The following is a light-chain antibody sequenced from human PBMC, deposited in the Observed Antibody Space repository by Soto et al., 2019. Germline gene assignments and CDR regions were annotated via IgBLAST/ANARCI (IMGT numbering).Light chain of an antibody. CDR3: QSADRSGAYRV. CDR2: KDT. CDR1: TLPKQY. Sequence: YELTQPPSVSVSPGQTVRITCSGDTLPKQYAYWFQQKPGQAPMLVIYKDTERPSGIPERFAGSSSGTTVTLAITAVQAEDEADYYCQSADRSGAYRVFGGGTKLTVL. V-gene: IGLV3-25*03. J-gene: IGLJ3*02.